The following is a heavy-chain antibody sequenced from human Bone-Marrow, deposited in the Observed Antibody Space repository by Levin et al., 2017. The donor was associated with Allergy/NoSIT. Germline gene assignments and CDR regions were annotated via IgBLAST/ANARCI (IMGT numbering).Heavy chain of an antibody. Sequence: ASVKVSCQASGYTFMDHYIHWVRQAPGQGLEWMGWIDPDTGDTNYSERFQDRVSLTRATSISTDYLELSDLRSDDTAVYYCASVVNYADSIGYLPTLDYWGLGTLVTVSS. CDR1: GYTFMDHY. V-gene: IGHV1-2*02. CDR2: IDPDTGDT. CDR3: ASVVNYADSIGYLPTLDY. D-gene: IGHD3-22*01. J-gene: IGHJ4*02.